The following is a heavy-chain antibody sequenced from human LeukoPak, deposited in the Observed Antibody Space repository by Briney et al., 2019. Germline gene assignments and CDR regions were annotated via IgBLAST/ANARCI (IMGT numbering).Heavy chain of an antibody. CDR2: IYYSGST. Sequence: PSETLSLTITVSGGSISSGDYYWSWIRQPPGKGLEWIGYIYYSGSTYYNPSLKSRVTISVDTSKNQFSLKLSSVTAADTAVYYCARAEGIDAFDIWGQGTMVTVSS. CDR3: ARAEGIDAFDI. J-gene: IGHJ3*02. V-gene: IGHV4-30-4*01. CDR1: GGSISSGDYY. D-gene: IGHD1-26*01.